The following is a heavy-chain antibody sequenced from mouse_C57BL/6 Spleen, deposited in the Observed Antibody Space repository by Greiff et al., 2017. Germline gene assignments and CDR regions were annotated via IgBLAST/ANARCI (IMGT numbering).Heavy chain of an antibody. Sequence: EVKLVESGGDLVKPGGSLKLSCAASGFTFSSYGMSWVRQTPDKRLEWVATISSGGSYTYYPDSVKGRFTISRDNAKNTLYLQMSSLKSEDTAMYYCASDDGLDYWGQGTTLTVSS. V-gene: IGHV5-6*01. CDR1: GFTFSSYG. CDR2: ISSGGSYT. CDR3: ASDDGLDY. J-gene: IGHJ2*01. D-gene: IGHD2-3*01.